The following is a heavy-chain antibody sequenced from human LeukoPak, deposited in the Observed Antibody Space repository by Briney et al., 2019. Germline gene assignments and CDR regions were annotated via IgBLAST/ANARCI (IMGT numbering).Heavy chain of an antibody. V-gene: IGHV1-18*01. CDR3: ARERYYYDSSGYYYFDY. Sequence: GASVKVPCKASGYTFTSYGISWVRQAPGQGLEWMGWISAYNGNTNYAQKLQGRVTMTTNTSTSTAYMELRSLRSDDTAVYYCARERYYYDSSGYYYFDYWGQGTLVTVSS. D-gene: IGHD3-22*01. J-gene: IGHJ4*02. CDR1: GYTFTSYG. CDR2: ISAYNGNT.